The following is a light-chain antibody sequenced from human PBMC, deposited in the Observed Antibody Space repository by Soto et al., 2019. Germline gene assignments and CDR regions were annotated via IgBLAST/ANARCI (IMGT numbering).Light chain of an antibody. Sequence: EIVMTQSPATLSVSPGERVTLSCRASQSVGNNLAWYQQKTGQVPRLLIHGASTRATGIPARFSGSGSGTEFTLTISSLQSEDFAVYYCQQCDNWPRTFGQGTKLEIK. CDR2: GAS. CDR1: QSVGNN. J-gene: IGKJ2*01. V-gene: IGKV3-15*01. CDR3: QQCDNWPRT.